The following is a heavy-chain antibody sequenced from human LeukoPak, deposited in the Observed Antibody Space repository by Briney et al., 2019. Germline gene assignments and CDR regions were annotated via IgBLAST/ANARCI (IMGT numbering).Heavy chain of an antibody. D-gene: IGHD2-15*01. V-gene: IGHV3-7*01. CDR2: IKQDGSEK. J-gene: IGHJ5*02. CDR1: GFTFSTYW. CDR3: ARESVGYCSGGSCYGLDP. Sequence: PGGSLRLSCAASGFTFSTYWMSWVRQAPGKGLEWVANIKQDGSEKYYVDSVKGRFTISRDNAKNSLYLQVNSLRAEDTAVYYCARESVGYCSGGSCYGLDPWGQGTLVTVSS.